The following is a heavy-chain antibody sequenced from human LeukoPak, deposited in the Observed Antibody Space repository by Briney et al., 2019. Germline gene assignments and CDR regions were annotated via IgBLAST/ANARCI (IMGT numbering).Heavy chain of an antibody. CDR3: VSVYCTNGVCLDAFDI. CDR1: GFTFSSYE. V-gene: IGHV3-48*03. CDR2: ISSGSTI. D-gene: IGHD2-8*01. J-gene: IGHJ3*02. Sequence: GGSLRLSCAASGFTFSSYEMNWVRQAPGKGLEWVSYISSGSTIYYADSVKGRFTISRDNAKNSLYLQMNSLRAEDTAVYYCVSVYCTNGVCLDAFDIWGQGTMVTVSS.